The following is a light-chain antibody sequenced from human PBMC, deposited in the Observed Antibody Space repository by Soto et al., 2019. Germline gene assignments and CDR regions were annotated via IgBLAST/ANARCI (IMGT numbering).Light chain of an antibody. Sequence: QSALTQPASVSGSPGQSITISCTGTSSDVGGYDYVSWYQLHPGKAPKLMVFEVNNRPSGVSYRSSGSKSGNTASLTISGLQAEDEADYFCSSYSISTAYLFGTGTKLTVL. V-gene: IGLV2-14*01. J-gene: IGLJ1*01. CDR3: SSYSISTAYL. CDR1: SSDVGGYDY. CDR2: EVN.